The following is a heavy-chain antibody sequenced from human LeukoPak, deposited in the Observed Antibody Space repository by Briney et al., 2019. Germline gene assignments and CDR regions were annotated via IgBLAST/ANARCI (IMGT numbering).Heavy chain of an antibody. CDR2: IYYSGST. CDR1: GGSISSYY. D-gene: IGHD6-19*01. CDR3: ARAPRLAGHYYFDY. V-gene: IGHV4-59*01. Sequence: SETLSLTCTVSGGSISSYYWSWIRQPPGKGLEWIGYIYYSGSTNYNPSLKSRVTISVDTSKNQFSLKLSSVTAADTAVYYCARAPRLAGHYYFDYWGQGTLVTVSP. J-gene: IGHJ4*02.